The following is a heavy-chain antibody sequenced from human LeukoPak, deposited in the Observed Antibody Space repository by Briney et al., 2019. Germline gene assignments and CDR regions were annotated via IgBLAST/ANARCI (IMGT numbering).Heavy chain of an antibody. J-gene: IGHJ5*02. CDR2: IKSKTDGGTT. CDR3: TRDAPYCSGGSCYSVLDP. D-gene: IGHD2-15*01. CDR1: GFTFSNAW. Sequence: GGSLRLSCAASGFTFSNAWMSWVRQAPGKGLEWVGRIKSKTDGGTTDYAAPVKGRFTISRDDSKNTLYLQMNSLKTEDTAVYYCTRDAPYCSGGSCYSVLDPWGQGTLVTVSS. V-gene: IGHV3-15*01.